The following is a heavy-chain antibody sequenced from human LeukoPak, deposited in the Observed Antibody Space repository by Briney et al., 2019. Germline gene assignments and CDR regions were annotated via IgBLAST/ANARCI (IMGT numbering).Heavy chain of an antibody. V-gene: IGHV1-2*02. J-gene: IGHJ4*02. CDR2: INPNSGGT. Sequence: GASVRVSCKASGYTFTGYYMHWVRQAPGQGLEWMGWINPNSGGTKYAQKFQGRVTMTRDTSFSTAYMELSRLRSDDTAVYYCARDPGYTYAFDYWGQGTLVTVSS. CDR1: GYTFTGYY. D-gene: IGHD5-18*01. CDR3: ARDPGYTYAFDY.